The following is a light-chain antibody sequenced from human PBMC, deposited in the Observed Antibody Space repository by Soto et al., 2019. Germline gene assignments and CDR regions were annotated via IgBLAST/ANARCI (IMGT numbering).Light chain of an antibody. CDR3: QQYGTSPA. Sequence: EIVLTESPGTLTLSPGERAPLSCRASQSVSSSYLAWYQQKPGQAPRLLIYGASSRATGIPDRLSGSGSGTDFTLTISRLEPEDFAVYYCQQYGTSPAFGQGTRLEIK. V-gene: IGKV3-20*01. CDR1: QSVSSSY. J-gene: IGKJ5*01. CDR2: GAS.